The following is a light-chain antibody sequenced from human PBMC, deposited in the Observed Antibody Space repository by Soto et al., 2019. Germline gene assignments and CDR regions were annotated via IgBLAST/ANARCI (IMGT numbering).Light chain of an antibody. V-gene: IGKV3-20*01. CDR3: QQYGSTPLT. J-gene: IGKJ4*01. CDR1: QSVSRSY. CDR2: GAS. Sequence: EIVLTQSPGTLSLSPGERATLSCRASQSVSRSYLAWYQQKPGQAPRLLIYGASGRATGIPDRFSGSGSGADFTLTITRLEPEDFALYYCQQYGSTPLTFGGGTKVDIK.